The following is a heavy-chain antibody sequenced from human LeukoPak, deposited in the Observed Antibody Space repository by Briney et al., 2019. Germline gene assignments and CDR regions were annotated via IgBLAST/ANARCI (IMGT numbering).Heavy chain of an antibody. Sequence: ASVNVSCKASGYTFTSYAMHWVRQAPGQRLEWMGWINAGNGNTKYSQKLQGRVTMTTDTSTSTAYMELRSLRSDDTAVYYCARVGYSSGWFREKRNDYFDYWGQGTLVTVSS. J-gene: IGHJ4*02. CDR3: ARVGYSSGWFREKRNDYFDY. CDR1: GYTFTSYA. D-gene: IGHD6-19*01. V-gene: IGHV1-3*01. CDR2: INAGNGNT.